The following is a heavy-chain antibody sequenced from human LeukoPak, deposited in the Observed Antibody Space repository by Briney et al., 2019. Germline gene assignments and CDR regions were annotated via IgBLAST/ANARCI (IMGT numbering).Heavy chain of an antibody. CDR3: TRVRVGYYDSSGLYYFDS. D-gene: IGHD3-22*01. V-gene: IGHV3-49*04. Sequence: PGGSLRLSCTASGFTFGDYAMSWVRQAPGKGLEWVGFIRSKAYGGTTEYAASVKGRFTISRDDSKSIAYLQMNSLKTEDTAVYYCTRVRVGYYDSSGLYYFDSWGQGTLVTVSS. CDR2: IRSKAYGGTT. CDR1: GFTFGDYA. J-gene: IGHJ4*02.